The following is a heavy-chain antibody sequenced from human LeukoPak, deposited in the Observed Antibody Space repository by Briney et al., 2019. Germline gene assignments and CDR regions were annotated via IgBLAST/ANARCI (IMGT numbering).Heavy chain of an antibody. Sequence: GGSLRLSCAASGFTFSSHSMNWASHAPGKGLEWVSSISSSSSYIYYADSVKGRFTIYRDNAENLLYLQMISLRAEDTAVYYCARDDYDILTGYYTVYFDYWGQGTLVTVSS. D-gene: IGHD3-9*01. CDR1: GFTFSSHS. J-gene: IGHJ4*02. V-gene: IGHV3-21*01. CDR2: ISSSSSYI. CDR3: ARDDYDILTGYYTVYFDY.